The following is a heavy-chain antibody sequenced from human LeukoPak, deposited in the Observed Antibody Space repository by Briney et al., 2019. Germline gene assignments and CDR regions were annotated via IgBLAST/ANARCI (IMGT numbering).Heavy chain of an antibody. J-gene: IGHJ6*02. V-gene: IGHV3-43*02. CDR3: AKDARRGTYYYYYYGMDV. CDR2: ISGDGGST. D-gene: IGHD6-6*01. CDR1: GFTFDDYA. Sequence: GGSLRLSCAASGFTFDDYAMHWVRQAPGKGLEWVSLISGDGGSTYYADSVKGRFTISRDNSKNSLYLQMNSLRTEDTALYYCAKDARRGTYYYYYYGMDVWGQGTTVTVSS.